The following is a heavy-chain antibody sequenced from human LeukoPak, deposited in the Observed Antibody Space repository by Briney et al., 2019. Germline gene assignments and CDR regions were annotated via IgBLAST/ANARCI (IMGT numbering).Heavy chain of an antibody. CDR2: ISSSSTTI. CDR1: GFTFSSNS. D-gene: IGHD3-10*02. V-gene: IGHV3-48*01. CDR3: ARDLFEN. Sequence: PGASLRLSCAASGFTFSSNSMKWVRQAAGKGLEWVSYISSSSTTILYADSVKGRFTISRDNAKNSLYLQMNSLRAEDTAVYYCARDLFENWGQGTLVTVSS. J-gene: IGHJ4*02.